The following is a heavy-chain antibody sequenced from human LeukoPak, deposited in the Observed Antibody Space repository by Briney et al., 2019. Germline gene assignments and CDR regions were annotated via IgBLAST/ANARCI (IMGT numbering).Heavy chain of an antibody. CDR3: AKDQVWVAVGSFDY. V-gene: IGHV3-23*01. CDR2: ISGSGGST. J-gene: IGHJ4*02. D-gene: IGHD6-19*01. Sequence: GGSLRLSCAASGFTFSSYAMSWVRQAPGKGLEWVSGISGSGGSTYYADSVKGRFTISRDNSKNTLYLQMTSLRAEDTAVYYCAKDQVWVAVGSFDYWGQGTLVTVSS. CDR1: GFTFSSYA.